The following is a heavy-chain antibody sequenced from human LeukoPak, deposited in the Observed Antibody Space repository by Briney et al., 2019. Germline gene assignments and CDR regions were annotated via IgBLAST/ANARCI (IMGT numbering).Heavy chain of an antibody. V-gene: IGHV3-21*01. CDR2: TSSSSSYV. D-gene: IGHD2-15*01. CDR3: ARLPEHQGAASIDY. Sequence: STSSSSSYVYYADSVKGRFTISRDNAKNSLYLQMDSLRAEDTAVYYCARLPEHQGAASIDYWGQGTLVTVSS. J-gene: IGHJ4*02.